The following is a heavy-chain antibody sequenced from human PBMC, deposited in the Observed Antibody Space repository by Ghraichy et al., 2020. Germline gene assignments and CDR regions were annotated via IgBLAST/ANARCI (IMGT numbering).Heavy chain of an antibody. CDR2: INHSGST. J-gene: IGHJ5*02. CDR1: GGSFSGYY. CDR3: ARVLGQYSSSWYKTDKRNWFDP. V-gene: IGHV4-34*01. Sequence: SETLSLTCAVYGGSFSGYYWSWIRQPPGKGLEWIGEINHSGSTNYNPSLKSRVTISVDTSKNQFSLKLSSVTAADTAVYYCARVLGQYSSSWYKTDKRNWFDPWGQGTLVTVSS. D-gene: IGHD6-13*01.